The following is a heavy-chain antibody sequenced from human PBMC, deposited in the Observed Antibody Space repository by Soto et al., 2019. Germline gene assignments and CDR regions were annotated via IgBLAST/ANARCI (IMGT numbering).Heavy chain of an antibody. CDR2: ISFDGANI. D-gene: IGHD5-12*01. CDR1: GFLFRNYA. Sequence: ESVGGVVQPGTSLRLSCAASGFLFRNYAMHWVRQSPAKGLEWLAVISFDGANIFYAGAAKGRFTISRDNSKQTLYLQLDSLRPEDTGVYFCARDPYGGYIFDSWGQGTQVTPSS. V-gene: IGHV3-30-3*01. J-gene: IGHJ4*02. CDR3: ARDPYGGYIFDS.